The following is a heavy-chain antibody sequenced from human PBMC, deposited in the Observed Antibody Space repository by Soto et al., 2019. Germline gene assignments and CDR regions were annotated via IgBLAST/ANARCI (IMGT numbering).Heavy chain of an antibody. D-gene: IGHD3-10*01. CDR3: AGQTFTRAAGSYGRSNWFDP. CDR1: GGSITSSSNF. J-gene: IGHJ5*02. V-gene: IGHV4-39*01. CDR2: IYFTGNT. Sequence: PSETLSLTCTVSGGSITSSSNFWGWVRQPPGKGWEWIGTIYFTGNTYYTPSLKRRLTMSIDTSKNEFSLRLNSVTDAEAAVFYCAGQTFTRAAGSYGRSNWFDPWGQGTLVTVSA.